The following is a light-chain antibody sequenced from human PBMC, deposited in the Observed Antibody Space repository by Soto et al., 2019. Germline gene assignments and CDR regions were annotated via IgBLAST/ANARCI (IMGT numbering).Light chain of an antibody. Sequence: DIQMTQSPSSLSASVGDRVTITCRASQSIRSYLNWYQQKPAKAPELLIYEATSLQSGVPSRFSGSGSGTDFTLTISSLQPEDSATYYCQQSYTTPFTFGPGTKVDIK. CDR2: EAT. J-gene: IGKJ3*01. CDR1: QSIRSY. CDR3: QQSYTTPFT. V-gene: IGKV1-39*01.